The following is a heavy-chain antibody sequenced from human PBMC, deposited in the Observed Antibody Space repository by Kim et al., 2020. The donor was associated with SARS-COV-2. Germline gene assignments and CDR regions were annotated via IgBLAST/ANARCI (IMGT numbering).Heavy chain of an antibody. J-gene: IGHJ4*02. Sequence: TIYYADSVKGLFTISSDNDSVYLQMNSRGDEDTAVYYCARGGRWLQTSFAYWGQGTLVTVSS. CDR2: TI. CDR3: ARGGRWLQTSFAY. D-gene: IGHD5-12*01. V-gene: IGHV3-48*03.